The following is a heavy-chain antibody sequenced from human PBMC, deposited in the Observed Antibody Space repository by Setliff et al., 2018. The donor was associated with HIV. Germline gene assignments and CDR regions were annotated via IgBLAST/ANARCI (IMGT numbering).Heavy chain of an antibody. Sequence: GGSLRLSCAASGFTFSNYAMHWVRQAPGKGLEWVAVISYDGSNKYYADSVKGRFTISRDNSKNTLYLQMNSLRVEDTAVYYCARETMYDSRGYLSHYVDYWGQGTPVTV. CDR3: ARETMYDSRGYLSHYVDY. D-gene: IGHD3-22*01. J-gene: IGHJ4*02. CDR2: ISYDGSNK. V-gene: IGHV3-30-3*01. CDR1: GFTFSNYA.